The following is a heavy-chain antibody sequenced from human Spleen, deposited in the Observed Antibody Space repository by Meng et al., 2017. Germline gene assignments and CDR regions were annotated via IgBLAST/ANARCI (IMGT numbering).Heavy chain of an antibody. J-gene: IGHJ3*02. D-gene: IGHD3-9*01. CDR3: ARGFGLVLDYDILTGYSAPGAFDI. CDR2: IIPILGIA. CDR1: GGTFSSYT. V-gene: IGHV1-69*02. Sequence: SVKVSCKASGGTFSSYTISWVRQAPGQGLEWMGRIIPILGIANYAQKFQGRVTITRNTSISTAYMELSSLRSEDTAVYYCARGFGLVLDYDILTGYSAPGAFDIWGQGTMVTVSS.